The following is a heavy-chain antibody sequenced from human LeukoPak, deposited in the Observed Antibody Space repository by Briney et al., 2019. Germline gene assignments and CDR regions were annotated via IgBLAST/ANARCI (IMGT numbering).Heavy chain of an antibody. V-gene: IGHV3-64D*09. D-gene: IGHD3-10*01. CDR1: GFTFSNYY. Sequence: PGGSLRLSCSASGFTFSNYYMHWVRQAPGKGLEYVSLISNNGGSTYYADSVKGRFSISRDNSKNTLYLQMSSLRGEDTAVYYCVRDRSLEAGDAFDIWGQGTVVTVSS. CDR3: VRDRSLEAGDAFDI. J-gene: IGHJ3*02. CDR2: ISNNGGST.